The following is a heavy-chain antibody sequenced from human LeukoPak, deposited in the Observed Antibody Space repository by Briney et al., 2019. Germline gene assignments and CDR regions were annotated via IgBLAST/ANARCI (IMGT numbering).Heavy chain of an antibody. D-gene: IGHD2-21*01. CDR1: GFTFSSHG. J-gene: IGHJ4*02. CDR2: IWNDGSDQ. V-gene: IGHV3-33*01. Sequence: GGSLRLSCEASGFTFSSHGMHWVRQPPGKGLEWVGVIWNDGSDQYYGDSVRGRFTVSRDNLKSSLYLQMDSLRAEDTAVYYCARGCGGSPGCYIIDKWGKGTLVTVSS. CDR3: ARGCGGSPGCYIIDK.